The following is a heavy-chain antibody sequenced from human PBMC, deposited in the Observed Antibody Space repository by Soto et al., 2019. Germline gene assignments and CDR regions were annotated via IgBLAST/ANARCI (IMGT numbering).Heavy chain of an antibody. D-gene: IGHD1-1*01. CDR3: ARWEPPLFDY. V-gene: IGHV3-30*09. CDR2: ISSDGNHK. CDR1: GFSVSAYT. Sequence: QVQLVESGGGVVQPGRSLRLSCAASGFSVSAYTVHWVRQAPGKGLEWVAVISSDGNHKYYTDSVKGRFAISMDTSTNTAFLQMSSLVPEDTAVYYCARWEPPLFDYWGQGTLVTVST. J-gene: IGHJ4*02.